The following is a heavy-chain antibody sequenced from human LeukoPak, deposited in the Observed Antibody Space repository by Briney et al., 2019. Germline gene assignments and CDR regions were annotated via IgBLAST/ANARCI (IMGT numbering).Heavy chain of an antibody. CDR3: ARAMRSGYDY. Sequence: PGGSLRLSCAASAFTFSTYWMNWLRQAPGERLEWVSYISSSSDSIYYADSVKGRFTISRDNAENSLYLQMNSLRDEDTAVYYCARAMRSGYDYWGQGTLVTVSS. CDR2: ISSSSDSI. D-gene: IGHD5-12*01. V-gene: IGHV3-48*02. CDR1: AFTFSTYW. J-gene: IGHJ4*02.